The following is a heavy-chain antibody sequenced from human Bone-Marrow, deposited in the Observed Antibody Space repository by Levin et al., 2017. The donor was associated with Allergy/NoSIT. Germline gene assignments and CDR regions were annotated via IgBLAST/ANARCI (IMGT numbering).Heavy chain of an antibody. CDR1: GFTFAHSA. CDR3: AKESHIDFWSGYSYYGMDV. V-gene: IGHV3-23*01. CDR2: ITGSGGST. D-gene: IGHD3-3*01. J-gene: IGHJ6*02. Sequence: GESLKISCAASGFTFAHSAMSWVRQAPGKGLERVASITGSGGSTNYAHSVEGRFSISRDNSKTTVWLQMRSLRVEDTAVYYCAKESHIDFWSGYSYYGMDVWGQGTTVTVSS.